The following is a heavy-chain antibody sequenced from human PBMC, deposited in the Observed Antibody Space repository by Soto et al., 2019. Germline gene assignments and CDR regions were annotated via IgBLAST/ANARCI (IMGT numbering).Heavy chain of an antibody. CDR1: GFTFSTHS. Sequence: EVQLVESGGGLVQPGGSLRLSCAASGFTFSTHSMNWVRQAPGKGLEWISYITSSSVTMYADSAKGRFTISRDNAKNSLYLQMNSLRAEDTAVYFCVGEVGFQLIYWGQGTLVTVSS. J-gene: IGHJ4*02. V-gene: IGHV3-48*01. CDR3: VGEVGFQLIY. D-gene: IGHD2-2*01. CDR2: ITSSSVT.